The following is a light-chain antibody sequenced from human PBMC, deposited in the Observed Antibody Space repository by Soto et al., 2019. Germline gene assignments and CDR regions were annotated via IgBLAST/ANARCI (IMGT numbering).Light chain of an antibody. Sequence: DIQMTQSPSSLSASVGDRVTITCQASQDISNDLNWYQQKPGKAPKLLIYDASNLETGVPSRFSGSGSGTDFTFTISSLQPEDIATYYCQQYDNLPPDFTFGPGTKVDIK. CDR1: QDISND. J-gene: IGKJ3*01. V-gene: IGKV1-33*01. CDR2: DAS. CDR3: QQYDNLPPDFT.